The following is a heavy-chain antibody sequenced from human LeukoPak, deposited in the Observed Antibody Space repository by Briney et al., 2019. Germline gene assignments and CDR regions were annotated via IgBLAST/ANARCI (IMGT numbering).Heavy chain of an antibody. Sequence: PGGSLRLSCAASGFTFNTYSMNWVRQAPGKGLEWVSYISSGGSTIYYADSVKGRFSISRDNAKNSLYLQMNSLRDEDTAVYYCVRDDAGTDHYYHGMDVWGLGTTVTVSS. J-gene: IGHJ6*02. CDR1: GFTFNTYS. CDR3: VRDDAGTDHYYHGMDV. D-gene: IGHD1-14*01. V-gene: IGHV3-48*02. CDR2: ISSGGSTI.